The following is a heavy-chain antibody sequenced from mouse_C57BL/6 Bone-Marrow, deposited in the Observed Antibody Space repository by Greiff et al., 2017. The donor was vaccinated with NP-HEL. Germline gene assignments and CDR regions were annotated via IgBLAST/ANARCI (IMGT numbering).Heavy chain of an antibody. CDR1: GYTFTSYW. CDR2: IDPSDSYT. J-gene: IGHJ4*01. V-gene: IGHV1-69*01. CDR3: ARSPVVGGYYAMDY. D-gene: IGHD1-1*01. Sequence: VKQSCKASGYTFTSYWMHWVKQRPGQGLEWIGEIDPSDSYTNYNQKFKGKSTLTVDKSSSTAYMQLSSLTSEDSAVYYCARSPVVGGYYAMDYWGQGTSVTVSS.